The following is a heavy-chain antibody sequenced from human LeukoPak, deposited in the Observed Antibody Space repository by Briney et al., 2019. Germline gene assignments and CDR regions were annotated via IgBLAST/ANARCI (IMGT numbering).Heavy chain of an antibody. CDR2: IKQDGSEK. CDR1: GFTFSSYW. V-gene: IGHV3-7*01. Sequence: PGGALRLSCAASGFTFSSYWMSWVRQAPGKGLEWVTNIKQDGSEKYYVDSVKGRFTISRDNAKNSLYLQMNSLRAEDTAVYYCATTQQWLVPQGDYWGQGTLVTVSS. CDR3: ATTQQWLVPQGDY. D-gene: IGHD6-19*01. J-gene: IGHJ4*02.